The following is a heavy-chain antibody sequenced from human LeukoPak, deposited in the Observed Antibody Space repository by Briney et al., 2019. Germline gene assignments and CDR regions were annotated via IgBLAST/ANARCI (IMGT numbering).Heavy chain of an antibody. J-gene: IGHJ3*02. Sequence: GGSLRLSCAASGFTFSDYYMSWIRQAPGKGLEWVSYMSISGNLISYADSVKGRFTISRDNAKNSLYLQMNSLRAEDTAVYYCARKGGVIEYSPFDIWGQGTMVTVSS. V-gene: IGHV3-11*01. D-gene: IGHD3-3*01. CDR1: GFTFSDYY. CDR3: ARKGGVIEYSPFDI. CDR2: MSISGNLI.